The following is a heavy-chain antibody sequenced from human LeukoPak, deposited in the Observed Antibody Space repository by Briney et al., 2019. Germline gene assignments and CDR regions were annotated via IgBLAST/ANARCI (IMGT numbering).Heavy chain of an antibody. CDR3: ARVLGSGSYDYYYYGMDV. CDR1: GGTFSSYA. Sequence: ASVKVSCKASGGTFSSYAISWVRQAPGQGLEWMGRIIPILGIANYAQKFQGRVTITADKSTSTAYMELSSLRSEDTAVYYCARVLGSGSYDYYYYGMDVWGQGTTVPVSS. CDR2: IIPILGIA. D-gene: IGHD3-10*01. V-gene: IGHV1-69*04. J-gene: IGHJ6*02.